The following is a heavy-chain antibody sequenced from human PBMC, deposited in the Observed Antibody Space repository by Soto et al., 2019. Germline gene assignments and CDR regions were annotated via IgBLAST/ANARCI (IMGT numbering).Heavy chain of an antibody. CDR1: GFTFSSYA. D-gene: IGHD3-10*01. Sequence: VQLLESGGALVQPGGSLRLSCAASGFTFSSYAMYWVRQAPGKGLEWVSTISNSGDTYYADSVEGRFTISTDKSKYTVFLQINSLRAADTAVYYCAKPKFRGVVVNVWGEGTTVTFSS. CDR2: ISNSGDT. CDR3: AKPKFRGVVVNV. J-gene: IGHJ6*04. V-gene: IGHV3-23*01.